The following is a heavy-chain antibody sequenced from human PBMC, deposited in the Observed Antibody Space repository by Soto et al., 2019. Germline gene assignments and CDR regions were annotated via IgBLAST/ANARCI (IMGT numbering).Heavy chain of an antibody. D-gene: IGHD2-21*02. CDR2: IYYSGST. J-gene: IGHJ3*02. V-gene: IGHV4-39*07. Sequence: SETLSLTCTVSGGSISSSSYYWGWIRQPPGKGLEWIGSIYYSGSTYYNPSLKSRVTISVDTSKNQFSLKLSSVTAADTAVYYCARFHPGDSGAFDIWGQGTMVTVSS. CDR1: GGSISSSSYY. CDR3: ARFHPGDSGAFDI.